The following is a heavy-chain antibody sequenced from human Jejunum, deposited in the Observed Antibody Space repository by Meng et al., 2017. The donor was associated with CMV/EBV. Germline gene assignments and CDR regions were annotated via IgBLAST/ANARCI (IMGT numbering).Heavy chain of an antibody. Sequence: QVKCVQSGPEVKRPGASVKVSCKASGYSYSSYGINCVRQAPGQGLEWMGWISPFNANTKYAQKFQGRVTMTTDTSTTTAYMELRSLRSDDTAVYFCARATSRILVANSDAFDVWGRGTMVTV. CDR2: ISPFNANT. D-gene: IGHD3-22*01. J-gene: IGHJ3*01. CDR3: ARATSRILVANSDAFDV. CDR1: GYSYSSYG. V-gene: IGHV1-18*01.